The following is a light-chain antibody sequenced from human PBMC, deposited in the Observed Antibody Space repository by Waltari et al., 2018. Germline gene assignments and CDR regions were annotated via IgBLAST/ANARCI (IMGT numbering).Light chain of an antibody. CDR2: AAS. Sequence: DIQMTQSPSSLSASVGDRVTITCRASQGISNSLAWYQQKPGRDPKLLVYAASRLQSGVPSRFSGSGSGTDYTLTISSLQPEDFATYYCQQYYSNFITFGQGTRLEIK. CDR1: QGISNS. J-gene: IGKJ5*01. V-gene: IGKV1-NL1*01. CDR3: QQYYSNFIT.